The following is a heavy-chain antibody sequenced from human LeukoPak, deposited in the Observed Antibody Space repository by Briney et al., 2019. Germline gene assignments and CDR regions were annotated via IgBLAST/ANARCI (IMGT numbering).Heavy chain of an antibody. J-gene: IGHJ5*02. V-gene: IGHV4-31*03. Sequence: PSETLSLTCTVSGGSISSGGYYWSWIRQHPGKGLEWIGYIYYSGSTYYNPSLKSRVTISVDTSKNQFSLKLSSVTAADTAVYYCAREGSSWYALVGWFDPWGQGTLVTVSS. CDR3: AREGSSWYALVGWFDP. CDR1: GGSISSGGYY. D-gene: IGHD6-13*01. CDR2: IYYSGST.